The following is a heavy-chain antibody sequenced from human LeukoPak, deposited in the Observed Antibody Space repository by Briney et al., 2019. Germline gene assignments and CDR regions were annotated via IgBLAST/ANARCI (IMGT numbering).Heavy chain of an antibody. D-gene: IGHD2-2*01. J-gene: IGHJ3*02. CDR3: AKDHPIVVVPAAIPAFDI. V-gene: IGHV3-23*01. CDR2: ISGSGGST. Sequence: PGGSLRLSCVASGFTFSSYAMSWVRQAPGKGLEWVSAISGSGGSTYYADSVKGRFTISRDNSKNTLYLQMNSLRAEDTAVYYCAKDHPIVVVPAAIPAFDIWGQGTMVTVSS. CDR1: GFTFSSYA.